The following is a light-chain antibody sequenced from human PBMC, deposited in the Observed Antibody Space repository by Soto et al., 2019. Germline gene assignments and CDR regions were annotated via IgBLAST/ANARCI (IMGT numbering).Light chain of an antibody. V-gene: IGKV1-5*03. J-gene: IGKJ1*01. Sequence: DIQMTQSPSTLSASVGDRVTITCRARQSISSSLTGYQQKPGKAPKLLTYKASSLESRVASRFSGSGSGTEFSLTINSVQPDDFATYYCQQYNRYWTFGQGTKVEIK. CDR3: QQYNRYWT. CDR2: KAS. CDR1: QSISSS.